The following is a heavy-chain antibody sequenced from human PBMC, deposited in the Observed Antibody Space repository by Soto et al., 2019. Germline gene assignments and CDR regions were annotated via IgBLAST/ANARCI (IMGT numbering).Heavy chain of an antibody. CDR3: SGSYLEWGYFDY. D-gene: IGHD1-26*01. V-gene: IGHV3-30-3*01. CDR1: GFTFSSYA. J-gene: IGHJ4*02. Sequence: PGGSLRLSCAASGFTFSSYAMHWVRQAPGKGLEWVAVISYDGSNKYYADSVKGRFTISRDNSKNTLYLQMNSLRAEDTAVYYCSGSYLEWGYFDYWGQGTLVTSPQ. CDR2: ISYDGSNK.